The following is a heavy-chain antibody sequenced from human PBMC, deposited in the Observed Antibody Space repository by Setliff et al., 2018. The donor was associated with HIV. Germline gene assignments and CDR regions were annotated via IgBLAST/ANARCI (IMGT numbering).Heavy chain of an antibody. D-gene: IGHD3-10*02. CDR1: GFSFSNFA. CDR3: AKAATYYCARTSGPACKLDY. V-gene: IGHV3-30*07. CDR2: ITYDGSRT. J-gene: IGHJ4*02. Sequence: PGGSLRLSCVASGFSFSNFAMHWVRQAPGKGLEWVSVITYDGSRTYYADSVKGRFTISRDNSKNTLYLQMNSLRAEDTAVYYCAKAATYYCARTSGPACKLDYWGQGTLVTSPQ.